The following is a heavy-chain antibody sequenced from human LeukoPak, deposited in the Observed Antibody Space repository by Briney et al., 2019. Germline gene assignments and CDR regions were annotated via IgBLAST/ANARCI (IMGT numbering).Heavy chain of an antibody. Sequence: SGGSLRLSCAASGFTFSSYSMNWVRQAPGKGLEWVSSISSSSSYIYYADSVKGRFTISRDNAKNSLYLQMNSLRAEDTAVYYCAKNRTPYRGNYYDSDGYYRPSEKYPFDPWGQGTLVTVSS. V-gene: IGHV3-21*01. J-gene: IGHJ5*02. D-gene: IGHD3-22*01. CDR1: GFTFSSYS. CDR3: AKNRTPYRGNYYDSDGYYRPSEKYPFDP. CDR2: ISSSSSYI.